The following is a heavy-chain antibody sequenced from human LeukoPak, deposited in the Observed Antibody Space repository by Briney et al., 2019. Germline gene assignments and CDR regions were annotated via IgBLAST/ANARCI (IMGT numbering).Heavy chain of an antibody. CDR1: GFSFSSYW. CDR3: AKEGRSLQTY. Sequence: GGSLRLSCAASGFSFSSYWMSWVRQAPGKGLEWVANIKQDGSEKYYVDSVKGRFTISRDNAKNSLYLQMNSLRVEDTAVYYCAKEGRSLQTYWGQGTLVTVSS. D-gene: IGHD5-24*01. CDR2: IKQDGSEK. V-gene: IGHV3-7*03. J-gene: IGHJ4*02.